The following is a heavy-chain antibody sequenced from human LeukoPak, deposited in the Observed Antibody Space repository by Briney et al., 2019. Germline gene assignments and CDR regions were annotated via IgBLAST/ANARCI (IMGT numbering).Heavy chain of an antibody. CDR2: IYGSGST. CDR1: GGSISSYY. J-gene: IGHJ4*02. CDR3: ARQYQLLSGYFDY. Sequence: PSETLSLTCTVSGGSISSYYWSWIRQPPGKGLEWIGHIYGSGSTNYNPSLKSRVTISVDTSKNQFSLKLSSVTAADTAVYYCARQYQLLSGYFDYWGQGTLVTVSS. D-gene: IGHD2-2*01. V-gene: IGHV4-59*08.